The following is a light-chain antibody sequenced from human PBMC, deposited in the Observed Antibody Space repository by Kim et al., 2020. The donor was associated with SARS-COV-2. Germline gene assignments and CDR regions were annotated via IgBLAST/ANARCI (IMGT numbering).Light chain of an antibody. J-gene: IGKJ2*01. Sequence: ASVGDRVTISCRASQNIGTYLAWYQHKPGKAPTLLVYQASSLESWVPSRFSGSGSETEFILTISSLQPDDFATYYCQHYNSYPYTFGQGTKLEI. CDR2: QAS. CDR1: QNIGTY. V-gene: IGKV1-5*03. CDR3: QHYNSYPYT.